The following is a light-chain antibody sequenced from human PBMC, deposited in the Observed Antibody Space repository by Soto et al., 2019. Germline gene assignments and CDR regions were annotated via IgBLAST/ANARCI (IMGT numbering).Light chain of an antibody. V-gene: IGKV1-17*03. CDR2: SAN. CDR1: QDISNF. J-gene: IGKJ1*01. Sequence: DIQMAQSPSDMAVCLGQRAAIACRASQDISNFLVWFQQRPGKVPKRLMYSANRLESGVPSRFSGSGSGTEFTLTISSLQPEDVATYYCIQHKSYPRTFGQGTNVDIK. CDR3: IQHKSYPRT.